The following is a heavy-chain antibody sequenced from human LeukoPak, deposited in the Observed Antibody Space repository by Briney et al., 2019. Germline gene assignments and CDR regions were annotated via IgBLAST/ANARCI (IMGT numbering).Heavy chain of an antibody. CDR3: ASYPRLLWFGDDAFDI. CDR2: IYYSGST. Sequence: SETLSLTCTVSGGSISSYYWSWIRQPPGKGLEWIGYIYYSGSTNYNPSLKSRVTISVDTSKNQFSLKLSSVTAADTAVYYCASYPRLLWFGDDAFDIWGQGTMVTVSS. V-gene: IGHV4-59*12. J-gene: IGHJ3*02. D-gene: IGHD3-10*01. CDR1: GGSISSYY.